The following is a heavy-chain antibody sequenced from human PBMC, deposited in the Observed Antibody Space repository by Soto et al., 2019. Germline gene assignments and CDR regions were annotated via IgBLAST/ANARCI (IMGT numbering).Heavy chain of an antibody. CDR2: INPSGGST. CDR3: ASTQYSSSLYYYYGMDV. J-gene: IGHJ6*02. V-gene: IGHV1-46*01. CDR1: GYTFTSYY. D-gene: IGHD6-13*01. Sequence: SVKGSCKASGYTFTSYYMHWGRQAPVQGLEWMGIINPSGGSTSYAQKFQGRVTMTRDTSTSTVYMELSSLRSEDTAVYYCASTQYSSSLYYYYGMDVWGQGTTVTVSS.